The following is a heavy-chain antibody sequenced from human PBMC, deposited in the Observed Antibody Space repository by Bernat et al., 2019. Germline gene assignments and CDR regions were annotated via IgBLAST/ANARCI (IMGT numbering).Heavy chain of an antibody. J-gene: IGHJ4*02. CDR2: ITSTGGSK. V-gene: IGHV3-23*04. CDR1: GFTFSSYG. Sequence: VQLVESGGGVVQPGRSLRLSCAASGFTFSSYGMHWVRQAPGKGLEWVSAITSTGGSKYYADSVKGRFTISRDNSNNTLYLQMHSLRAEDTAVYYCAKGISSIRTRTSFDFWGQGTLVTVSS. D-gene: IGHD2-15*01. CDR3: AKGISSIRTRTSFDF.